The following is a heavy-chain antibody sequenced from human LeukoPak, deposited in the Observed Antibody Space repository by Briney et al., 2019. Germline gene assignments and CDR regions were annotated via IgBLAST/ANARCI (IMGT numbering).Heavy chain of an antibody. V-gene: IGHV4-59*02. CDR1: GDSVSSYF. CDR3: ARGWGYFDY. J-gene: IGHJ4*02. D-gene: IGHD6-19*01. CDR2: IYYSGSS. Sequence: SETLSLTCSVSGDSVSSYFWTWIRQSPGKGLEWIGCIYYSGSSNSNPSLRGRVTISIDTSKNQLSLNLSSVTAADTAVYYCARGWGYFDYWGQGILVTVSS.